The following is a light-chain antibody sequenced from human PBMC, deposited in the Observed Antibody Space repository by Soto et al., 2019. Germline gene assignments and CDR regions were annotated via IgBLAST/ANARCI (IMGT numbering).Light chain of an antibody. CDR2: AAS. J-gene: IGKJ2*01. CDR1: QGISSY. V-gene: IGKV1-8*01. CDR3: QQYYTGYT. Sequence: AIRMTQSPSSLSASTGDRVTITCRASQGISSYLAWYQQKPGKAPKLLIYAASTLQSGVPSRFSGSGSGTDFTLTISCLQSEDFATYYCQQYYTGYTFGQGTK.